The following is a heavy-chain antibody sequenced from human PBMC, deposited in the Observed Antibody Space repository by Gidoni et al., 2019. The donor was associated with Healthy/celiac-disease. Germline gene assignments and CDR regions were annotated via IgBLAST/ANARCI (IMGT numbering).Heavy chain of an antibody. CDR3: ARHLKGVLPSPDYYYYGMDV. CDR2: IYYSGST. V-gene: IGHV4-39*01. Sequence: QLQLQESGPGLVKPSETLSLTCTVSGGSISSSSYYWGWIRQPPGKGLEWIGSIYYSGSTYDNPSLKSRVTISVDTSKNQFSLKLSSVTAADTAVYYCARHLKGVLPSPDYYYYGMDVWGQGTTVTVSS. CDR1: GGSISSSSYY. J-gene: IGHJ6*02. D-gene: IGHD2-8*02.